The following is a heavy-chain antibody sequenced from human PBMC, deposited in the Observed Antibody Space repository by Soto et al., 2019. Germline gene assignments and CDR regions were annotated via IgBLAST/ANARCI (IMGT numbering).Heavy chain of an antibody. CDR3: AHSPTDSSSWYNYYYGMDV. D-gene: IGHD6-13*01. V-gene: IGHV6-1*01. Sequence: RSQTLSLTCAISGDSVSSNSAAWNWIRQSPSRGLEWLGRTYYRSKWYNDYAVSVKSRITINPDTSKNQFSLQLNSVTPEDTAVYYCAHSPTDSSSWYNYYYGMDVWGQGTTVTVSS. J-gene: IGHJ6*02. CDR1: GDSVSSNSAA. CDR2: TYYRSKWYN.